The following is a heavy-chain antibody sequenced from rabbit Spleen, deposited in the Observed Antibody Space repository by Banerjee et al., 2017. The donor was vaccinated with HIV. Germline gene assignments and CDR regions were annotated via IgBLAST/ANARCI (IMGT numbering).Heavy chain of an antibody. CDR3: ARGLADRAASNYVTYFNL. V-gene: IGHV1S45*01. D-gene: IGHD4-1*01. J-gene: IGHJ4*01. CDR1: GVSFSDKDV. Sequence: EQLEESGGGLVKPEGSLTLTCEASGVSFSDKDVMCWVRQAPGKGLEWIACINTVTGKTVYASWAKGRFIMSRTSSTTVTLQMTSLTAADTATYFCARGLADRAASNYVTYFNLWGPGTLVTVS. CDR2: INTVTGKT.